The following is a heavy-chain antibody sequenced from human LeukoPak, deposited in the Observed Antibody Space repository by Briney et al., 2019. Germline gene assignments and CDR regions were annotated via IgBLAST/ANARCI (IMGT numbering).Heavy chain of an antibody. CDR3: ASGVGFWSGYWGY. J-gene: IGHJ4*02. CDR2: INHSGST. Sequence: SETLSLTCAVYSGSFSGYYWSWIRQPPGKGLEWIGEINHSGSTNYNPSLKSRVTISVDTSKNQFSLKLSSVTAADTAVYYCASGVGFWSGYWGYWGQGTLVTVSS. CDR1: SGSFSGYY. V-gene: IGHV4-34*01. D-gene: IGHD3-3*01.